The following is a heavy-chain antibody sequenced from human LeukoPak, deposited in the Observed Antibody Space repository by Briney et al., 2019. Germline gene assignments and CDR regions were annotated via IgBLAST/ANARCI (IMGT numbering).Heavy chain of an antibody. J-gene: IGHJ4*02. CDR1: GFTFSTYA. D-gene: IGHD4-11*01. CDR2: ISGSGDNT. V-gene: IGHV3-23*01. CDR3: ARSRLPKYYFDY. Sequence: QSGGSLRLSCATSGFTFSTYAITWVRQAPGRGLEWVSSISGSGDNTYYADSVKGRFTISRDNSKNTVHLQMNSLRADDTAIYYCARSRLPKYYFDYWGQGTLVTVSS.